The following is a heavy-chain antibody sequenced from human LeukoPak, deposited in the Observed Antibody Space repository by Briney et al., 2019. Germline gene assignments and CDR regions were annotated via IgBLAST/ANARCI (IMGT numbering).Heavy chain of an antibody. V-gene: IGHV4-34*01. D-gene: IGHD3-10*01. CDR1: GGSFSGYY. Sequence: SETLSLTCTVYGGSFSGYYWSWIRQPPGKGLEWIGEINQSGSTNYNPSLKSRVTISADMSKNQFSLKLNSMTAADTAVYYCARLYGSGSYYRHWGQGTLVTVSS. CDR3: ARLYGSGSYYRH. CDR2: INQSGST. J-gene: IGHJ4*02.